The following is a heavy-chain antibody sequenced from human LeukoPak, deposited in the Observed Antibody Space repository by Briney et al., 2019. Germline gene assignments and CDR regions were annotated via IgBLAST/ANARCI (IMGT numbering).Heavy chain of an antibody. CDR1: GGSMSPYH. Sequence: SETLSLTCTVSGGSMSPYHWGWIRQPPGKGLEWIGEINHSGSTNYNPSLKSRVTISVDTSKNQFSLKLSSVTAADTAVYYCARGLWFGELLYPSYFDYWGQGTLVTVSS. CDR3: ARGLWFGELLYPSYFDY. D-gene: IGHD3-10*01. J-gene: IGHJ4*02. CDR2: INHSGST. V-gene: IGHV4-34*01.